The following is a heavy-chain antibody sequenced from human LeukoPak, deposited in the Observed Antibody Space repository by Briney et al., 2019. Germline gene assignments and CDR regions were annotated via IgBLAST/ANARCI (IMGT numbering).Heavy chain of an antibody. J-gene: IGHJ1*01. D-gene: IGHD2-2*01. CDR1: GFTFSSYA. V-gene: IGHV3-33*03. Sequence: GRSLRLSCAASGFTFSSYAMHWVRQAPGKGLEWVAVIWYDGSNKYYADSVKGRFTISRDNAKNSLYLQMNSLRAEDTAVYYCATYSSSNGREFQYWGQGTLVTVSS. CDR2: IWYDGSNK. CDR3: ATYSSSNGREFQY.